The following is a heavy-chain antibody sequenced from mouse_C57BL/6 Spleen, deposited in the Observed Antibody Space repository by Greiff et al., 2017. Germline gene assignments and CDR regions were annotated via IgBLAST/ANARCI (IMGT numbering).Heavy chain of an antibody. CDR2: ISYDGSN. Sequence: VQLKQSGPGLVKPSPSLSLTCSVTGYSITSGYYWNWIRQIPGNKLEWMGYISYDGSNNYNPSLKNRISITRDTSKNQFFLKLNSVTTEDTATYYCARDRGCGSGAYWGQGTLVTVSA. J-gene: IGHJ3*01. CDR3: ARDRGCGSGAY. D-gene: IGHD1-1*01. CDR1: GYSITSGYY. V-gene: IGHV3-6*01.